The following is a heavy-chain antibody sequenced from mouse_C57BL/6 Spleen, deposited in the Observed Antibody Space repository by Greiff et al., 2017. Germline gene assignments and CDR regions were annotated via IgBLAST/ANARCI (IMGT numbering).Heavy chain of an antibody. CDR1: GYSFTGYY. CDR3: ARSGSSGIYFDY. D-gene: IGHD1-1*01. Sequence: VHVKQSGPELVKPGASVKISCKASGYSFTGYYMNWVKQSPEKSLEWIGEINPSTGGTTYNQKFKAKATLTVDKSSSTAYMQLKSLTSEDSAVYYCARSGSSGIYFDYWGQGTTL. CDR2: INPSTGGT. J-gene: IGHJ2*01. V-gene: IGHV1-42*01.